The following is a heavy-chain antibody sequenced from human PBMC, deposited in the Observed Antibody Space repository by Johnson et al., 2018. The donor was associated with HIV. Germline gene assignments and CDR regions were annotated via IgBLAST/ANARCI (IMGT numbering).Heavy chain of an antibody. J-gene: IGHJ3*02. Sequence: QEKLVESGGGVVQPGRSLRLSCAASGFSFSSYAMHWVRQSPGKGLEWVAVISYDGSNKYYADSVKGRFTISRDNSKNTLYLQMNSLRADDTAVYYCAKFRGYYAPLDIWGQGTMVTVSS. V-gene: IGHV3-30*18. CDR2: ISYDGSNK. D-gene: IGHD3-3*01. CDR3: AKFRGYYAPLDI. CDR1: GFSFSSYA.